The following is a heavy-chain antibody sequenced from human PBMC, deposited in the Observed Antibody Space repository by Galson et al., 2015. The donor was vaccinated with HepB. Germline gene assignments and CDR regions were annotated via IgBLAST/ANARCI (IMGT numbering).Heavy chain of an antibody. V-gene: IGHV3-66*01. J-gene: IGHJ3*02. CDR3: ARDRGGLRWFFAFDI. D-gene: IGHD4-23*01. Sequence: SLRLSCAASGFTVSSNHMSWVRQAPGKGLEWVSVIYSGGSTYYADSVKGRFTISRDNSKNTLYLQMNSLRAEDTAVYYCARDRGGLRWFFAFDIWGQGTMVTVSS. CDR1: GFTVSSNH. CDR2: IYSGGST.